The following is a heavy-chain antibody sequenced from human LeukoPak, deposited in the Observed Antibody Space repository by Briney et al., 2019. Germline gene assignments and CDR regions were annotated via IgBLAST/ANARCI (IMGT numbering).Heavy chain of an antibody. D-gene: IGHD1-26*01. V-gene: IGHV7-4-1*02. Sequence: ASVKVSCTASGYTFTSYAMNWVRQAPGQGLEWMGWINTNTGNPTYAQGFTGWFVFSLDTSVSTAYLQFSSLKAEDTAVYYCARAFTPAWELLHYFDYWGQGTLVTVSS. J-gene: IGHJ4*02. CDR2: INTNTGNP. CDR1: GYTFTSYA. CDR3: ARAFTPAWELLHYFDY.